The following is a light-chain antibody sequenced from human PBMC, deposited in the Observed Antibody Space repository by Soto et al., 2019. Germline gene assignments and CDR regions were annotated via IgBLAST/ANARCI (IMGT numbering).Light chain of an antibody. CDR2: DVS. V-gene: IGLV2-11*01. Sequence: QSVLTQPRSVSGSPGQSVTISCTGTSSDVGAYNYVSWYQQHPGKAPKLMIYDVSKRPSGVPDRFSGSKSGNTASLTISGLQAEDEADYYCCSYAGSDTPLVLGTGTKVTVL. J-gene: IGLJ1*01. CDR1: SSDVGAYNY. CDR3: CSYAGSDTPLV.